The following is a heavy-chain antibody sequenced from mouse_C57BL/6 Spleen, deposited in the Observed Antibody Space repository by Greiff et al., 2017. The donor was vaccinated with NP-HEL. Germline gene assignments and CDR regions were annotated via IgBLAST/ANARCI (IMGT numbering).Heavy chain of an antibody. V-gene: IGHV1-69*01. J-gene: IGHJ2*01. CDR3: ARITGTRYFDY. Sequence: QVQLQQSGAELVMPGASVKLSCKASGYTFTSYWMHWVKQRPGQGLEWIGEIDPSDSYTNYNQKFKGKSTLTVDKSSSTAYMQLSSLTSEDSAVYYCARITGTRYFDYWGQGTTLTVSS. D-gene: IGHD4-1*01. CDR2: IDPSDSYT. CDR1: GYTFTSYW.